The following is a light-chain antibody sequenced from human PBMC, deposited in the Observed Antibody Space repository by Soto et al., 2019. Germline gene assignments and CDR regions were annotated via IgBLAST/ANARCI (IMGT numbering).Light chain of an antibody. J-gene: IGLJ1*01. Sequence: QSVLTQPPSVSGAPGQRVTISCTGSSSNIGAGYDVHWYQQLPGTAPKLLSFGNCNRPSGVPDRFSGSKSGTSASLAITGLQAEDEADYYCQSYDSSLSGYVFGTGTKVTV. CDR2: GNC. CDR1: SSNIGAGYD. CDR3: QSYDSSLSGYV. V-gene: IGLV1-40*01.